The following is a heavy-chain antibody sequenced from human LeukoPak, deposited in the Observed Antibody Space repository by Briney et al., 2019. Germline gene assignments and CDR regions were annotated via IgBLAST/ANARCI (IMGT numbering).Heavy chain of an antibody. D-gene: IGHD1-26*01. CDR2: ISGCGGST. Sequence: GGSLRLSCAASGFTFSSYAMSWVRQAPGKGLEWVSAISGCGGSTYYADSVKGRFTISRDNSKNTLLLQMNSLRAEDTAVYYCATPAYRDRGGFDHWGQGTLVTVSS. J-gene: IGHJ4*02. CDR1: GFTFSSYA. V-gene: IGHV3-23*01. CDR3: ATPAYRDRGGFDH.